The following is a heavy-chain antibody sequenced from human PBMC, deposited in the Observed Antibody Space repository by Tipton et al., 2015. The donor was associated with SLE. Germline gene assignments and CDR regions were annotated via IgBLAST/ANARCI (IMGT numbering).Heavy chain of an antibody. J-gene: IGHJ4*02. CDR1: GFTFGSYT. CDR2: ISGSGERT. V-gene: IGHV3-23*01. CDR3: AKGDYGDYLHYFEY. D-gene: IGHD4-17*01. Sequence: GSLRLSCAASGFTFGSYTMIWVRQAPGKGLEWVSGISGSGERTYYEDSAKGRVTISRDNSKNTLYLQMNSLRAEDTAIYYCAKGDYGDYLHYFEYWGQGTLVTVSS.